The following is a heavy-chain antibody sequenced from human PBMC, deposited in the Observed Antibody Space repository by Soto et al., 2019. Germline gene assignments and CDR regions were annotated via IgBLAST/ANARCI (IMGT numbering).Heavy chain of an antibody. D-gene: IGHD3-10*01. CDR1: RFTFSNYW. Sequence: EVQLVESGGGLVQAGESLRLSCEASRFTFSNYWMHWVRQVPGKGLVWVSSIKGDVSSMNYADSVKGRFTISRDNAKNTVFLQMDSLGAEDTAVYYCARGIPGHYGFDVWGQGTMVTVSS. V-gene: IGHV3-74*01. J-gene: IGHJ3*01. CDR2: IKGDVSSM. CDR3: ARGIPGHYGFDV.